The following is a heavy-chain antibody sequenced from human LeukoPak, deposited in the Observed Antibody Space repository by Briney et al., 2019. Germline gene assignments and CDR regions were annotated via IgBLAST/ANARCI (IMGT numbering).Heavy chain of an antibody. CDR3: ARDLGVRGVIQYYFDY. CDR1: GYTFTDYY. CDR2: INPSGAST. Sequence: ASVKVSCKASGYTFTDYYIHWVRQAPGQGLEWMGIINPSGASTSHAQKFQGRVTMTIDTSTTTVYMELSSLTSEDTAVYYCARDLGVRGVIQYYFDYWGQGTLVTVSS. D-gene: IGHD3-10*01. V-gene: IGHV1-46*01. J-gene: IGHJ4*02.